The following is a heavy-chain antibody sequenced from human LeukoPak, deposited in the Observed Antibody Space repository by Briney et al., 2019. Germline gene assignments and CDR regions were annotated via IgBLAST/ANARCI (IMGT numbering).Heavy chain of an antibody. CDR3: ARVGYYDSSGYLY. CDR2: IYTSGST. CDR1: GGSICSGSYY. J-gene: IGHJ4*02. Sequence: SQTLSLTCTVSGGSICSGSYYWSWIRQPAGKGLEWIGRIYTSGSTNYNPSLKSRVTISVDTSKNQFSLKLSSVTAADTAVYYCARVGYYDSSGYLYWGQGTLVTVSS. V-gene: IGHV4-61*02. D-gene: IGHD3-22*01.